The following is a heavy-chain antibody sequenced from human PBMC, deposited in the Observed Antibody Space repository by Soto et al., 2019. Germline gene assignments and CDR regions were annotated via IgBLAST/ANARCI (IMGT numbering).Heavy chain of an antibody. Sequence: GGVLRLSCAASGFTFSSYSIRWGRPAPGKGLEWVSAISGSGGSTYYADSVKGRFTISRDNSKNTLYLQMNSLRAEDTAVYYCAKGDRSWDVPEPDIWGQGTMVTVSS. J-gene: IGHJ3*02. CDR2: ISGSGGST. CDR3: AKGDRSWDVPEPDI. D-gene: IGHD6-13*01. CDR1: GFTFSSYS. V-gene: IGHV3-23*01.